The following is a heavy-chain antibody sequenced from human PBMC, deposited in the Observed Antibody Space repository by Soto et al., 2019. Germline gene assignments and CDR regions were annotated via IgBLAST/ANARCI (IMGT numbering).Heavy chain of an antibody. J-gene: IGHJ4*02. CDR2: ISNNGGDT. Sequence: GGSLRLSCSASGFIFSTYAMHWVRQAPGKRLEYVCGISNNGGDTNYADSVKGRFTIFRDNSKNTRYLRMSSARAEDTAVYYCVRGGTHLLASELAYWGQGFVVTVSS. CDR3: VRGGTHLLASELAY. CDR1: GFIFSTYA. V-gene: IGHV3-64D*06. D-gene: IGHD3-16*01.